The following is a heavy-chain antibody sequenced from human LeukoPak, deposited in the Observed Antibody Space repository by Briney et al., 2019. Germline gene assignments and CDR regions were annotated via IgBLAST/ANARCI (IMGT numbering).Heavy chain of an antibody. CDR1: GGSISSGDYY. CDR2: IYYSGST. Sequence: PSQTLSLTCTVSGGSISSGDYYWSWIRQPPGKGLEWLGYIYYSGSTYYNPSLKSRVTISVDTSKNQFSLKLSSVTAADTAGYYCARVPVPAASFDYWGQGTLVTVSS. D-gene: IGHD2-2*01. V-gene: IGHV4-30-4*08. J-gene: IGHJ4*02. CDR3: ARVPVPAASFDY.